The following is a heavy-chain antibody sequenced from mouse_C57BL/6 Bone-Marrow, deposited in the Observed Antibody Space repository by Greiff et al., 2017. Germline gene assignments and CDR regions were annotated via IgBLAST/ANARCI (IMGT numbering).Heavy chain of an antibody. CDR1: GFTFSDYY. CDR2: ISNGGGST. J-gene: IGHJ3*01. V-gene: IGHV5-12*01. CDR3: ERHWAY. Sequence: EVKLVESGGGLVQPGGSLKLSCAASGFTFSDYYMYWVRQTPEKRLEWVAYISNGGGSTYYPETVKGRFTISRDNAKNPLYLQMSRLKSEDTAMYCCERHWAYWGQGTLVTVSA.